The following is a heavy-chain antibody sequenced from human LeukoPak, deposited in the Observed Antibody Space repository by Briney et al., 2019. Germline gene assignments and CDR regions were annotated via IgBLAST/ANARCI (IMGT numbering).Heavy chain of an antibody. CDR1: GGSFSGYY. CDR3: ARGLNWNYGGRFDP. D-gene: IGHD1-7*01. Sequence: SSETLSLTCAVYGGSFSGYYWSWIRQPPGKGLEWFGEVNHSGSTNYNPSLKSRVTISVDTSKNQFSLKLSSVTAADTAVYYCARGLNWNYGGRFDPWGQGTLVTVSS. J-gene: IGHJ5*02. V-gene: IGHV4-34*01. CDR2: VNHSGST.